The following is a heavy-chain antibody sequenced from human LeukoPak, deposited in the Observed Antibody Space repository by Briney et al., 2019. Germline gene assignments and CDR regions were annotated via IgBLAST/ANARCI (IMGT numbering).Heavy chain of an antibody. V-gene: IGHV4-61*02. CDR2: IYTSGST. CDR3: ARSLPGIAAH. J-gene: IGHJ4*02. CDR1: GGSISSGSYY. D-gene: IGHD6-6*01. Sequence: SETLSLTCTVSGGSISSGSYYWSWIRQPAGKGLEWIGRIYTSGSTNYNPSLKSRVTISVDTSKNQFSLKLSSVTAADTAVYYCARSLPGIAAHWGQGTLVIVSS.